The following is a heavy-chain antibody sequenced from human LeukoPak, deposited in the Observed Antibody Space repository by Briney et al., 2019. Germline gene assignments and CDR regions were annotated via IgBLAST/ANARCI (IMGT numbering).Heavy chain of an antibody. CDR1: GYSFTTYW. V-gene: IGHV5-51*01. CDR2: IYPGDSDT. D-gene: IGHD3-10*01. J-gene: IGHJ6*02. Sequence: PGESLKISCKGSGYSFTTYWIAWVRQMPGKGLEWMGIIYPGDSDTRYSPSFQGQVTISADKSISTAYLQWSSLKASDTAMYYCAIPSLWFGAKGDYGMDVWGQGTTVTVSS. CDR3: AIPSLWFGAKGDYGMDV.